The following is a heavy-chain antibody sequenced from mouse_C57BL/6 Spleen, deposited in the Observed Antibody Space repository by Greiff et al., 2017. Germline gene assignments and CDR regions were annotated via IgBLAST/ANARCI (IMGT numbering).Heavy chain of an antibody. V-gene: IGHV1-55*01. J-gene: IGHJ4*01. Sequence: QVQLKQSGAELVKPGASVKMSCKASGYTFTSYWITWVKQRPGQGLEWIGDIYPGSGSTNYNEKFKSKATLTVDTSSSTAYMQLSSLTSEDSAVYYCARLYGYDAYAMDYWGQGTSVTVSS. CDR2: IYPGSGST. CDR1: GYTFTSYW. D-gene: IGHD2-2*01. CDR3: ARLYGYDAYAMDY.